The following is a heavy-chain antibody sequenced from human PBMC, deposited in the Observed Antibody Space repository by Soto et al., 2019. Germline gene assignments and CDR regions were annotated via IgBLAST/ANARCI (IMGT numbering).Heavy chain of an antibody. J-gene: IGHJ6*02. Sequence: ASVKVSCKASGYTFTGYYMHWVRQAPGQGLEWMGWINPNSGGTNYAQKFQGWVTMTRDTSISTAYMELSRLRSDDTAVYYCAGGQEWNWNYAIYYYYYGMDVWGQGTTVTVSS. CDR3: AGGQEWNWNYAIYYYYYGMDV. V-gene: IGHV1-2*04. CDR1: GYTFTGYY. CDR2: INPNSGGT. D-gene: IGHD1-7*01.